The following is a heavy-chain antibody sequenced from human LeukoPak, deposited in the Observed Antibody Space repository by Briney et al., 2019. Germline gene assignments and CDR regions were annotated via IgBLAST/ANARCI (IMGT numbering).Heavy chain of an antibody. CDR2: IHYSGNS. D-gene: IGHD4-17*01. V-gene: IGHV4-59*01. CDR3: AGDNGDTDS. Sequence: SETLSLTCTVSGGSFSNYYWSWIRQPPGKGLQWIGYIHYSGNSNYNPSLKSRVTISIDTAKNQFSLKLTSVTAADTSVYYCAGDNGDTDSGGQGTLVTVSS. CDR1: GGSFSNYY. J-gene: IGHJ4*02.